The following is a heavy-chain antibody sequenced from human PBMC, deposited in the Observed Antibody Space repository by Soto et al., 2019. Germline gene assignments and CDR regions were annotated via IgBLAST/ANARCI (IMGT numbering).Heavy chain of an antibody. CDR2: ISYDGSSK. Sequence: PGGSLRLSCAASGFTFNSYAMHWVRQAPGKGLEWVAFISYDGSSKYYADSVTGRFTISRDNSRNTLYLQMNSLRAEDTAVYYCARGDGYIYGNTFDSWGQGTLVTVSS. CDR1: GFTFNSYA. CDR3: ARGDGYIYGNTFDS. D-gene: IGHD5-18*01. V-gene: IGHV3-30-3*01. J-gene: IGHJ4*02.